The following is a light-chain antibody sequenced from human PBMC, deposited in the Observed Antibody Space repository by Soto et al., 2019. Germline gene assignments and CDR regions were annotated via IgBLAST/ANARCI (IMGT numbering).Light chain of an antibody. CDR2: DAS. Sequence: EIVLTQSPATLSLSPGARATLSCRASQSVSSYLAWYQQKPGQAPRLLIYDASNRATGIPARFSGSGSGTDFTLTISSLESEDFAVYYCQQRSNFITFGQGTRLEIK. J-gene: IGKJ5*01. V-gene: IGKV3-11*01. CDR1: QSVSSY. CDR3: QQRSNFIT.